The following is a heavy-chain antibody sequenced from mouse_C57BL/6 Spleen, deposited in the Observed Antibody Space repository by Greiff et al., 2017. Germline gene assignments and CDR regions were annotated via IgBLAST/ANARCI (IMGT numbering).Heavy chain of an antibody. V-gene: IGHV5-4*01. CDR1: GFTFSSYA. CDR2: ISDGGSYT. D-gene: IGHD1-1*02. CDR3: ARDGSLDY. J-gene: IGHJ2*01. Sequence: EVMLVESGGGLVKPGGSLKLSCAASGFTFSSYAMSWVRQTPEKRLEWVATISDGGSYTYYPDNVKGRFTISRDNANNLYLQMSHLKSEDTAMYYCARDGSLDYWGQGTTLTVSS.